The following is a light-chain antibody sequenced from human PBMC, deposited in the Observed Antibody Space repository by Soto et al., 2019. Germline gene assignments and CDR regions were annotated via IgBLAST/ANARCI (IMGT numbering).Light chain of an antibody. CDR2: GAS. V-gene: IGKV3-20*01. CDR1: QSVNTNY. CDR3: QHYGSSPIT. J-gene: IGKJ5*01. Sequence: EIVLTQSPGTLSLSPGERATLSCRASQSVNTNYLAWYQQKSGQPPRLLIYGASSRATGIPDRFSGSGSGTYFTLTSSRLEAEDFAAYFCQHYGSSPITFGQGTRLEIK.